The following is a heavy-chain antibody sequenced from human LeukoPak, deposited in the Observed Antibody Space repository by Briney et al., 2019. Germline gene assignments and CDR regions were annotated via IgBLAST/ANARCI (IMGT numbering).Heavy chain of an antibody. CDR2: ISWNSGSI. J-gene: IGHJ4*02. CDR3: AKALGIAVAGGVDY. V-gene: IGHV3-9*01. D-gene: IGHD6-19*01. CDR1: GFTFDDYA. Sequence: GRSLRLSCAASGFTFDDYAMHWVRQAPGKGLEWVSGISWNSGSIGYADSVKGRFAISRDNAKNSLYLQMNSLRAEDTALYYCAKALGIAVAGGVDYWGQGTLVTVSS.